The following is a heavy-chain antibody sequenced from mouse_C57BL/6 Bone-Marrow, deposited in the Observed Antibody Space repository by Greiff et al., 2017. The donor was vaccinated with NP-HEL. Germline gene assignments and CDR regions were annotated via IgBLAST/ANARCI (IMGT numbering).Heavy chain of an antibody. Sequence: EVKVVESEGGLVQPGSSMKLSCTASGFTFSDYYMAWVRQVPEKGLEWVANINYDGSSTYYLDSLKSRFIISRDNAKNILYLQMSSLKSEDTATYYCARTYDYHYYAMDYWGQGTSVTVSS. CDR2: INYDGSST. CDR3: ARTYDYHYYAMDY. V-gene: IGHV5-16*01. CDR1: GFTFSDYY. J-gene: IGHJ4*01. D-gene: IGHD2-4*01.